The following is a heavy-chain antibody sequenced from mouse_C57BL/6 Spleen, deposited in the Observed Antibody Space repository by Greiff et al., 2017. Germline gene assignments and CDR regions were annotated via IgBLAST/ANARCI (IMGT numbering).Heavy chain of an antibody. Sequence: QVQLKQSGPELVKPGASVKISCKASGYAFSSSWMNWVQQRPGKGLEWIGRIYPGDGDTNYNGKFKGKATLTAAKSSSTAYMQLSSLTSEDSAVYFCARDLLLYAMDYWGQGTSVTVSS. CDR3: ARDLLLYAMDY. CDR2: IYPGDGDT. CDR1: GYAFSSSW. D-gene: IGHD1-1*01. J-gene: IGHJ4*01. V-gene: IGHV1-82*01.